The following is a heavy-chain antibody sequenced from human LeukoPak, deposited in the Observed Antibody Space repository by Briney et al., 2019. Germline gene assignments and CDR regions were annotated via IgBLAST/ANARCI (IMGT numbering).Heavy chain of an antibody. V-gene: IGHV4-59*01. J-gene: IGHJ4*02. CDR1: DDSISDYY. CDR2: FHNSGTS. D-gene: IGHD3-16*01. CDR3: TRGAGWLIDY. Sequence: SETLSLTCTVSDDSISDYYRGWIRQPPGKGLEWIGYFHNSGTSTYNPSLKSRVTISAGTSKNQFSLKLNSLTTADTAVYYCTRGAGWLIDYWGQGTLVTVSS.